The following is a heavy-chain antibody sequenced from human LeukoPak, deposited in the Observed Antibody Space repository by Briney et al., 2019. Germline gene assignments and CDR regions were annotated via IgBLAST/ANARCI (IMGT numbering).Heavy chain of an antibody. V-gene: IGHV4-38-2*02. CDR1: GYSISSGYY. J-gene: IGHJ4*02. Sequence: PSETLSLTCTVSGYSISSGYYWGWIRQPPGKGLEWIGSIYHSGSTYYNPSLKSRVTISVDTSRNQFSLNLSSVTAADTAVYYCARAISTVAGGGTFDYWGQGTLVTVSS. CDR2: IYHSGST. CDR3: ARAISTVAGGGTFDY. D-gene: IGHD6-19*01.